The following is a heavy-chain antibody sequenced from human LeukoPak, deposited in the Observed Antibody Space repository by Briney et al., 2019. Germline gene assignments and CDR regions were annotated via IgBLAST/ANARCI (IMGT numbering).Heavy chain of an antibody. CDR3: ARDIVVVPAAMNYFDY. V-gene: IGHV4-39*07. Sequence: SETLSLTCTVSGGSISSSSYYWGWIRQPPGKGLEWIGSIYYSGSTYYNPSLKSRATISVDTSKNQFSLKLSSVTAADTAVYHCARDIVVVPAAMNYFDYWGQGTLVTVSS. CDR1: GGSISSSSYY. D-gene: IGHD2-2*01. CDR2: IYYSGST. J-gene: IGHJ4*02.